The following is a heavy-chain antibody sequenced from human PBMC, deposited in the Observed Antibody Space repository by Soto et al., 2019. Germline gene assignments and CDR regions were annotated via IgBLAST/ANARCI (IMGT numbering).Heavy chain of an antibody. Sequence: GGSLRLSCAASGFTFSTYAMSWVRQAPGKGLEWVSGISGGGGSTFYTDSVKGRFTISRDKSKNTLYLQMDSLRAEDTALYYCARDLRDSAPIPGASFCWGQGTPVTVSS. CDR3: ARDLRDSAPIPGASFC. CDR2: ISGGGGST. V-gene: IGHV3-23*01. CDR1: GFTFSTYA. J-gene: IGHJ4*02. D-gene: IGHD2-2*01.